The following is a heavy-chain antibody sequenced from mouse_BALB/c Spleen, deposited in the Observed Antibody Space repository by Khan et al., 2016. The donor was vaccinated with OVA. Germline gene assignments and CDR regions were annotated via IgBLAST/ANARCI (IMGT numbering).Heavy chain of an antibody. CDR2: VSPGSGSP. J-gene: IGHJ4*01. CDR1: AYTFTSYW. Sequence: DLVKLGASVKLSCKASAYTFTSYWLNWIKQRPGQGLAWIGRVSPGSGSPDYNEMFKGKATGTVDKSCSTAYIQLKSLSSEDSAVYYCTGSNYCSNSLYAMDYWSQGTSVTVSS. CDR3: TGSNYCSNSLYAMDY. V-gene: IGHV1S41*01. D-gene: IGHD1-1*01.